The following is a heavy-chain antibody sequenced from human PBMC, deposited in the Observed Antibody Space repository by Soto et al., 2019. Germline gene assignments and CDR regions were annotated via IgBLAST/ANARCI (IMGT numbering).Heavy chain of an antibody. CDR1: GFTFSTYA. CDR3: AKQRAGYGSGSDTFYFDF. CDR2: LSGSGGTT. V-gene: IGHV3-23*01. Sequence: GGSLRLSCSTSGFTFSTYAMNWVRQAPGKGLEWVSALSGSGGTTYYADSVRGRFTISRDNSKNTLFLQMSSLRAEDTALYYCAKQRAGYGSGSDTFYFDFWGQGTLVTVSS. J-gene: IGHJ4*02. D-gene: IGHD3-10*01.